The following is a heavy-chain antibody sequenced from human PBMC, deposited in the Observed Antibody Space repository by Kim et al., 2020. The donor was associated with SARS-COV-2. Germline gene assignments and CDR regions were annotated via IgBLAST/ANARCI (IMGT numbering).Heavy chain of an antibody. CDR3: ARLWSGSWGETFDI. CDR1: GYPFTNNW. V-gene: IGHV5-51*01. D-gene: IGHD2-21*01. J-gene: IGHJ3*02. Sequence: GESLKISCKASGYPFTNNWIGWVRQMPGEGLEWMGIVNPGDSEARYSPSFRGQVIISVDKSINTAYLQWSSLKASDTAMYYCARLWSGSWGETFDIWAQGTMVTVSS. CDR2: VNPGDSEA.